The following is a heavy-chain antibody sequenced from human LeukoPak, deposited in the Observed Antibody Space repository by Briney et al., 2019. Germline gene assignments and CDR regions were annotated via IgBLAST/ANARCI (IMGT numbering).Heavy chain of an antibody. J-gene: IGHJ3*02. D-gene: IGHD3-16*02. CDR1: GGSISSYY. CDR2: IYTSGST. Sequence: SETLSLTXTVSGGSISSYYWSWIRQPAGKGLEWIGRIYTSGSTNYNPSLKSRVTMSVDTSKNQFSLKLSSVTAADTAVYYCARDGYDYVWGSYRSGAFDIWGQGTMVTVSS. V-gene: IGHV4-4*07. CDR3: ARDGYDYVWGSYRSGAFDI.